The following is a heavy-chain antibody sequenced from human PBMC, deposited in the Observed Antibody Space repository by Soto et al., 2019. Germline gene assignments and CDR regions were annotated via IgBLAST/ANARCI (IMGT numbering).Heavy chain of an antibody. D-gene: IGHD2-8*01. J-gene: IGHJ5*02. Sequence: ASVKVSCKASGYTFTSYGISWVRQAPGQGLEWMGWISAYNGNTNYAQKLQGRVTMTTDTSTSTAYMELRSLRSDDTAVYYCARDRYCTNGVCYIEGVGPFVPWCQATLVTVSS. V-gene: IGHV1-18*01. CDR3: ARDRYCTNGVCYIEGVGPFVP. CDR1: GYTFTSYG. CDR2: ISAYNGNT.